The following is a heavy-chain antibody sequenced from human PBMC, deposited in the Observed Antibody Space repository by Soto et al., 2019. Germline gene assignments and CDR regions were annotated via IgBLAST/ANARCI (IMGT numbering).Heavy chain of an antibody. V-gene: IGHV1-69*02. CDR3: ASENMVRVMDV. CDR1: GGTFSSYT. Sequence: QVQLVQSGAEVKKPGSSVKVSCKASGGTFSSYTISWVRQAPGQGLEWMGRSIPILGIANYAQKFQGRVTITADKSTSTAYMELSSLRSEDTAVYYCASENMVRVMDVWGQGTTVTVSS. D-gene: IGHD3-10*01. CDR2: SIPILGIA. J-gene: IGHJ6*02.